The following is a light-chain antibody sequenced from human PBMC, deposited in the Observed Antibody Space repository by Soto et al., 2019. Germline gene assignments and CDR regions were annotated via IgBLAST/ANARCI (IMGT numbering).Light chain of an antibody. J-gene: IGKJ4*01. CDR3: QQYHDWVT. V-gene: IGKV3-11*01. Sequence: EIVLTQSPATLSLSPGERATLSCRASQSVSSYLAWYQQKPGQAPRLLIYDASNRATGIPARFSGSGSGTDFTLTISSLQSEDFAVYFCQQYHDWVTFGGGNKVDIK. CDR1: QSVSSY. CDR2: DAS.